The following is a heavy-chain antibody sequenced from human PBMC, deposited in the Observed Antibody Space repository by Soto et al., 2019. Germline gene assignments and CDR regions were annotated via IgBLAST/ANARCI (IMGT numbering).Heavy chain of an antibody. CDR2: IDPSDSYT. V-gene: IGHV5-10-1*01. CDR1: GYILPSFL. J-gene: IGHJ4*02. Sequence: GESLKTHRSCPGYILPSFLITLVPQMPGEGLGWMWRIDPSDSYTTYSPSFQGHVTISADKSISTAYLQWSSLKAADTAMYYCARHLLGTGRIPGDYWGQGTLVTVSS. D-gene: IGHD5-18*01. CDR3: ARHLLGTGRIPGDY.